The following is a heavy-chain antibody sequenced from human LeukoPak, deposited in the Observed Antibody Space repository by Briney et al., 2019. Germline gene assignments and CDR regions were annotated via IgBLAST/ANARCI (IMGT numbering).Heavy chain of an antibody. Sequence: SETLSLTCTVSGGSISSYYWSWIRQPAGKGLEWIGRIYTSGSTNYNPSLKSRVTILVDTSKNQFSLKLSSVTAADTAVYYCARDGGGSYSSFFDYWDQGTLVTVSS. CDR2: IYTSGST. J-gene: IGHJ4*02. V-gene: IGHV4-4*07. D-gene: IGHD1-26*01. CDR3: ARDGGGSYSSFFDY. CDR1: GGSISSYY.